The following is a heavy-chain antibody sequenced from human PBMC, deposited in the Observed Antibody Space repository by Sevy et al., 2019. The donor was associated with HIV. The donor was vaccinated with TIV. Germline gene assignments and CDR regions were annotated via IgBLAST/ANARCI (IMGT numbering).Heavy chain of an antibody. D-gene: IGHD3-22*01. J-gene: IGHJ4*02. CDR3: ARERGTYYDTSGYPYLLEAGFDY. V-gene: IGHV3-48*02. CDR1: GFPFNYYA. Sequence: GGSQRLSCVASGFPFNYYAMNWVRQAPGKGLEWILYINSDSETMYYVDSVKGRFTISRDNAKNSLYLQMNSLRDEDTAVYYCARERGTYYDTSGYPYLLEAGFDYWGQGTLVTVSS. CDR2: INSDSETM.